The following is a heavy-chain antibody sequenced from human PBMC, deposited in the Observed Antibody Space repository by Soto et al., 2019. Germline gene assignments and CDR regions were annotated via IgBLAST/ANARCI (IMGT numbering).Heavy chain of an antibody. V-gene: IGHV4-34*01. CDR3: ARARKGSGSDYYYHYGMDV. Sequence: SETLSLTCSVYGGSFSDYYWSWIRQPPGKGLEWIGEINHSGSTNYNPSLKSRVTIAVHTSKNQFSLKLSSVTAADTAVYYCARARKGSGSDYYYHYGMDVWGKGTTVTVSS. J-gene: IGHJ6*04. CDR2: INHSGST. D-gene: IGHD3-3*01. CDR1: GGSFSDYY.